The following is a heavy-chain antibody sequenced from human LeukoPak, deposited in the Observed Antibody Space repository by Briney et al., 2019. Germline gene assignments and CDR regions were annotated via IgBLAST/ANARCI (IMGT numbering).Heavy chain of an antibody. D-gene: IGHD2-15*01. J-gene: IGHJ2*01. CDR1: GFTFSNYA. CDR3: TRGRLTVVTPLGYWYFDL. V-gene: IGHV3-64*01. CDR2: ISSNGGST. Sequence: GGSLRLSCAASGFTFSNYAMHWVRQAPGKGLEYVSAISSNGGSTYCANSVKGRFTVSRDNSKNTLYLQMGSLRAEDMAVYYCTRGRLTVVTPLGYWYFDLWGRGTLVTVSS.